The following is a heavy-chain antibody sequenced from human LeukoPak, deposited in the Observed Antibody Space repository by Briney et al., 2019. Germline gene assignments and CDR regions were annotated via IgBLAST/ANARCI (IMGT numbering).Heavy chain of an antibody. V-gene: IGHV1-3*01. J-gene: IGHJ4*02. CDR2: ISAGSGNT. D-gene: IGHD2-2*02. Sequence: GASVKVSCKASGYTFTDYVIHWVRQAPGQRLEWMGWISAGSGNTKYSQKLQGRVTITRDTSATTAYMELRSLRSEDTAVYYCARDLGYTLSYWGQGTPVTVSS. CDR1: GYTFTDYV. CDR3: ARDLGYTLSY.